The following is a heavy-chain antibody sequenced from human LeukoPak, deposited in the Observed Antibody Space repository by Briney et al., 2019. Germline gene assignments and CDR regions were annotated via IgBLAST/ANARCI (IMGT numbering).Heavy chain of an antibody. CDR1: GYTFTRYG. CDR3: TRGSGPMANDF. CDR2: IDTNTGNP. D-gene: IGHD5-24*01. V-gene: IGHV7-4-1*02. J-gene: IGHJ4*02. Sequence: ASVKVSCKASGYTFTRYGISWVRQAPGQGLEWMGWIDTNTGNPTYAQGFTGRFVFSLDTSVSTAYLQISSLRAEDTAVYYCTRGSGPMANDFWGQGTLVTVSS.